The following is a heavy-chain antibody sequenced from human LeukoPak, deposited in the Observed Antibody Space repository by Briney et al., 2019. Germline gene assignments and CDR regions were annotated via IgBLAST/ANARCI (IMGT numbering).Heavy chain of an antibody. CDR3: ARVSLSRNYYYYYGMDV. D-gene: IGHD2-2*01. CDR1: GYTFTSYY. Sequence: ASVRVSCKASGYTFTSYYMHWVRQAPGQGLEWMGIINPSGGSTSYAQKFQGRVTMTGDTSTSTVYMELSSPRSEDTAVFYCARVSLSRNYYYYYGMDVWGQGTTVTVSS. CDR2: INPSGGST. V-gene: IGHV1-46*01. J-gene: IGHJ6*02.